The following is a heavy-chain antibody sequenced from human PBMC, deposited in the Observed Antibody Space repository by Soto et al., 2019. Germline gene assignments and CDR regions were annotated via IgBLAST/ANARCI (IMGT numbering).Heavy chain of an antibody. CDR2: IYPSVSS. J-gene: IGHJ4*02. D-gene: IGHD1-1*01. CDR3: AREKVGTTFFDN. Sequence: SETLSLTCNVSGFAISRGYSWSWVRQPPGKGLEWIGSIYPSVSSYHNPSLESRLTLSIDTSKNQFTLKLASVTAADTALYYCAREKVGTTFFDNWGQGTQVTVSS. CDR1: GFAISRGYS. V-gene: IGHV4-38-2*02.